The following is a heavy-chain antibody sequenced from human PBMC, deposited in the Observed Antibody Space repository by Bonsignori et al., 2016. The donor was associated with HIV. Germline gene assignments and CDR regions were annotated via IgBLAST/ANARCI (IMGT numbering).Heavy chain of an antibody. J-gene: IGHJ4*02. V-gene: IGHV3-30*03. Sequence: WIRQPPGKGLEWMADISSVGFKTNYAGPATGRFTISRDLNNLYLQMNSLRQEDTAVYYCVRQSRMGFDSWGQGALVTVSS. CDR2: ISSVGFKT. CDR3: VRQSRMGFDS.